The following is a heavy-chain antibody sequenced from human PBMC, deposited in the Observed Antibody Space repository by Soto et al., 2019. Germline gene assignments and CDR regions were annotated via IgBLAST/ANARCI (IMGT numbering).Heavy chain of an antibody. CDR3: ARGRHIVVVTATAGYYFDY. Sequence: PSETLSLTCAVYGGSFSGYYWSWIRQPPGKGLEWIGEINHSGSTNYNPSLKSRVTISVDTSKNQFSLKLSSVTAADTAVYYCARGRHIVVVTATAGYYFDYWGQGTLVTVSS. CDR2: INHSGST. J-gene: IGHJ4*02. D-gene: IGHD2-21*02. CDR1: GGSFSGYY. V-gene: IGHV4-34*01.